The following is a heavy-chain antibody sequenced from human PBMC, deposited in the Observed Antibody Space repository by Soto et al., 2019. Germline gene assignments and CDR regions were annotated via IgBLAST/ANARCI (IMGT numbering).Heavy chain of an antibody. CDR1: GYTFTSYY. CDR3: ASWGYCSSTSCTSYYYYGMDV. CDR2: INPSGGST. V-gene: IGHV1-46*01. D-gene: IGHD2-2*01. Sequence: GASVKVSCKASGYTFTSYYMHWVRQAPGQGLEWMGIINPSGGSTSYAQKFQGRVTMTRDTSTSTVYMELSSLRSEDTAVYYCASWGYCSSTSCTSYYYYGMDVWGQGTTVTVSS. J-gene: IGHJ6*02.